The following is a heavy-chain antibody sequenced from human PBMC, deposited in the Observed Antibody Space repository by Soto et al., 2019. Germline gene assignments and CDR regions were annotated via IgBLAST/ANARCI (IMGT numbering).Heavy chain of an antibody. CDR1: GASVNTGDYY. Sequence: VQLQGSGPGLVKPSQTLSLTCTVSGASVNTGDYYWSYIRQSPGKGLEWLGYIFYSGDTYYNPSIKSRSTISLNTSRNQICLTLTSVTDAPTAVYFCVGTGTTDDFWGQGTLVTVSS. CDR2: IFYSGDT. V-gene: IGHV4-30-4*01. CDR3: VGTGTTDDF. D-gene: IGHD1-7*01. J-gene: IGHJ1*01.